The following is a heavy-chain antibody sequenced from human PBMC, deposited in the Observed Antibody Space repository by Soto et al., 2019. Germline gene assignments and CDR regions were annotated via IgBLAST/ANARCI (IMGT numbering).Heavy chain of an antibody. CDR2: ISWNSGSI. D-gene: IGHD3-10*01. Sequence: EVQLVESGGGLVQPGRSLRLSCAASGFTFDDYAMHWVRQAPGKGLEWVSGISWNSGSIGYADSVKGRFTISRDNAKNSLYLQMNSLRAEDTALYYCAKGTVRDYFHYWGQGTLVTVFS. CDR3: AKGTVRDYFHY. CDR1: GFTFDDYA. J-gene: IGHJ4*02. V-gene: IGHV3-9*01.